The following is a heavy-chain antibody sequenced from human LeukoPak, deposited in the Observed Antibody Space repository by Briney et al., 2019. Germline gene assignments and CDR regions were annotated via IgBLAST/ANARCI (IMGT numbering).Heavy chain of an antibody. D-gene: IGHD2-2*01. CDR1: GYTFTSYG. V-gene: IGHV1-18*01. CDR2: ISAYNGNT. CDR3: ARAQRAPAVLYYFDY. Sequence: EASVKVSCKASGYTFTSYGISWVRQAPGQGLEWMGWISAYNGNTNYAQKLQGRVTMTTDTSTSTAYMELRSLRSDDTAVYYCARAQRAPAVLYYFDYWGQGTLVTVSS. J-gene: IGHJ4*02.